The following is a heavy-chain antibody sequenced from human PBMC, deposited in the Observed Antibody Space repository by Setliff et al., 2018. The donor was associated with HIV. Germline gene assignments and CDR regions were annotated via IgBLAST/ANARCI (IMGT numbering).Heavy chain of an antibody. V-gene: IGHV4-38-2*01. Sequence: PSETLSLTCAVSGYSISSGHYWGWIRQPPGKGLEWIGSIYHSGTTYDNPSLKSRVTISVDTSKNQFSLKLSSVTAADTAIYYCARGPMSDYFYYYYMDVWQRDHGHRLL. CDR2: IYHSGTT. D-gene: IGHD3-10*02. CDR1: GYSISSGHY. CDR3: ARGPMSDYFYYYYMDV. J-gene: IGHJ6*03.